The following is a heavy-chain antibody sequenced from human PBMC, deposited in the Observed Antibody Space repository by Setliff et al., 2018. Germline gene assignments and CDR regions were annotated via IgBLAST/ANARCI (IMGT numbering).Heavy chain of an antibody. CDR1: GYTFTGYY. V-gene: IGHV1-2*04. CDR3: ARGPRITIFGVVSLSLYGMDV. CDR2: INPNSGGT. D-gene: IGHD3-3*01. J-gene: IGHJ6*02. Sequence: ASVKVSCKASGYTFTGYYMHWVRQAPGQGLEWMGWINPNSGGTDYAQKFQGWVTMTRDTSISTAYMELSRLRSDDTAVYYCARGPRITIFGVVSLSLYGMDVWGQGTTVTVSS.